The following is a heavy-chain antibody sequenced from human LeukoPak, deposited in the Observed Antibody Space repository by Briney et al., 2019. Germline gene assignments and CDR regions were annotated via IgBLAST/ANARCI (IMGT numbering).Heavy chain of an antibody. Sequence: QPGGSLRLSCAAAGFTCSSYAMSWVRQAPGKGLEWVSAISGSGGSTYYADSVKGRFTISRDNSKNTLYLQMNSLRAEDTAVYYCAKAPGITGTTNYFDYWGQGTLVTVSS. CDR2: ISGSGGST. CDR1: GFTCSSYA. CDR3: AKAPGITGTTNYFDY. D-gene: IGHD1-7*01. V-gene: IGHV3-23*01. J-gene: IGHJ4*02.